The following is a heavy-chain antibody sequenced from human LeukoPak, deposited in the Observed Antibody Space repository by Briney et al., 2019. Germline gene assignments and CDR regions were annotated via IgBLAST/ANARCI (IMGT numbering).Heavy chain of an antibody. CDR1: GFTFSSYA. CDR3: TTLGYCSSTSCYADY. D-gene: IGHD2-2*01. CDR2: IKSKTDGGTT. J-gene: IGHJ4*02. V-gene: IGHV3-15*01. Sequence: GGSLRPSCAASGFTFSSYAMSWVRQAPGKGLEWVGRIKSKTDGGTTDYAAPVKGRFTISRDDSKNTLYLQMNSLKTEDTAVYYCTTLGYCSSTSCYADYWGQGTLVTVSS.